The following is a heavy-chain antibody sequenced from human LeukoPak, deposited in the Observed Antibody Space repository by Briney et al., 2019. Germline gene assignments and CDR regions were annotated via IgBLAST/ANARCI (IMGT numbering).Heavy chain of an antibody. J-gene: IGHJ6*03. Sequence: SETLSLTCTVSGGSISSYYWSWIWQPPGKGLEWIGYIYYSGSTNYNPSLKSRVTISVDTSKNQFSLKLSSVTAADTAVYYCARETSQKGAHYMDVWGKGTTVTISS. D-gene: IGHD3-16*01. V-gene: IGHV4-59*01. CDR2: IYYSGST. CDR3: ARETSQKGAHYMDV. CDR1: GGSISSYY.